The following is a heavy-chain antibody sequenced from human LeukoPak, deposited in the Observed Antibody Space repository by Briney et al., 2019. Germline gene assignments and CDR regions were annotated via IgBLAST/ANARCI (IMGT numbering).Heavy chain of an antibody. CDR2: ISYDGSNK. CDR1: GFTFSSYA. CDR3: ARAAYYYDSSGIRSAFDI. V-gene: IGHV3-30-3*01. Sequence: PGGSLRLSCAASGFTFSSYAMHWVPQAPGKGLEWVAVISYDGSNKYYADSVKGRFTISRDNSKNTLYLQMNSLRAEDTAVYYCARAAYYYDSSGIRSAFDIWGQGTMVTVSS. J-gene: IGHJ3*02. D-gene: IGHD3-22*01.